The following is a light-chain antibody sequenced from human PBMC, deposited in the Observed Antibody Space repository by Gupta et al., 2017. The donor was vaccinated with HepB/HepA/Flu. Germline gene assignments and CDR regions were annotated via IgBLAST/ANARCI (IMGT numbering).Light chain of an antibody. J-gene: IGLJ1*01. V-gene: IGLV2-14*03. Sequence: QSALTPSASVSGSPGQPITISCTVTSGDVSDYAYFSWYRQHPGKAPDLMIYDVTNRPSGVSNRFSGSKPGDTASLTISGLQADDEAHYYCTSYTRRNTRVFGTGTQVTVL. CDR1: SGDVSDYAY. CDR3: TSYTRRNTRV. CDR2: DVT.